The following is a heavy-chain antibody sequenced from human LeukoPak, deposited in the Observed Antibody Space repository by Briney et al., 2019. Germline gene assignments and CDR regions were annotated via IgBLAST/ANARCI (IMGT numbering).Heavy chain of an antibody. D-gene: IGHD2-21*02. J-gene: IGHJ4*02. CDR1: GYTFTGYY. CDR2: INPNSGGT. CDR3: ARRPAYCGGDCPLNY. Sequence: GASVKVSCKASGYTFTGYYMHWVRQAPGQGLEWMGRINPNSGGTNYAQKFQGRVTMTRDTSISTAYMELSRLRSVDTAVYYCARRPAYCGGDCPLNYWGQGTLVTVSS. V-gene: IGHV1-2*06.